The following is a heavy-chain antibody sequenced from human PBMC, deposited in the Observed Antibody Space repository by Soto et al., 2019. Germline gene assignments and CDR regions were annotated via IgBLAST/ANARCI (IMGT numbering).Heavy chain of an antibody. D-gene: IGHD1-1*01. J-gene: IGHJ4*02. CDR3: AKDLGPASVGTTSSGDY. CDR1: GFTFSSYG. Sequence: GGSLRLSCAASGFTFSSYGMHWVRQAPGTGLEWVAVISYDGSNKYYADSVKGRFTISRDNSKNTLYLQMNSLRAEDTAVYYCAKDLGPASVGTTSSGDYWGQGT. V-gene: IGHV3-30*18. CDR2: ISYDGSNK.